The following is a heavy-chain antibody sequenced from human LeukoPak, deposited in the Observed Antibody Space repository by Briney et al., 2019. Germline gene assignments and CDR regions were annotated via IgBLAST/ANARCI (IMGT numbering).Heavy chain of an antibody. D-gene: IGHD3-3*01. Sequence: GASVKVSCKASGYTFTSCYTHWVRQAPGQGLEWMGIINPSGGSTSYAQKFQGRVTMTRDTSTSTVYMELSSLRSEDTAVYYCARDPDFWSGYIWFDPWGQGTLVTVSS. CDR1: GYTFTSCY. V-gene: IGHV1-46*01. J-gene: IGHJ5*02. CDR3: ARDPDFWSGYIWFDP. CDR2: INPSGGST.